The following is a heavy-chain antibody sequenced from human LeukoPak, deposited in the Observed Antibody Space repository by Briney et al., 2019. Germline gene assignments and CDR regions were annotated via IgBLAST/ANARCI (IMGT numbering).Heavy chain of an antibody. CDR2: ISSSGSTI. V-gene: IGHV3-48*03. J-gene: IGHJ5*02. D-gene: IGHD4-17*01. CDR1: GFTFSSYE. CDR3: ARDQDYGDGFWFDP. Sequence: PGRSLRLSCAASGFTFSSYEMNWVRQAPGKGLEWVSYISSSGSTIYYADSVKGRFTISRDNAKNSLYLQMNSLRAEDTAVYYCARDQDYGDGFWFDPWGQGTLVTVSS.